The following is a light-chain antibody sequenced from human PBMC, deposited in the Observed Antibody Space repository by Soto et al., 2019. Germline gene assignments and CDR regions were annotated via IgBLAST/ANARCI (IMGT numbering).Light chain of an antibody. CDR3: QLYNILPLT. V-gene: IGKV3-15*01. J-gene: IGKJ4*01. CDR2: DTS. Sequence: EIVITHSPASLSVSPGDTTRLSFRASQSINSDVAWYQQKVGQTPRLLIYDTSTRATGVPTRFSGSRSGAEFTLTINSLQSEDFAVYYCQLYNILPLTFGGGTKVDIK. CDR1: QSINSD.